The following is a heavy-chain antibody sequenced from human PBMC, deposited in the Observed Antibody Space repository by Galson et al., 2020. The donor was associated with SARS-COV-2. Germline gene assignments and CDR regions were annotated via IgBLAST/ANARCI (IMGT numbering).Heavy chain of an antibody. D-gene: IGHD2-15*01. CDR1: GFTFSAYS. V-gene: IGHV3-30*04. CDR3: AGGTAARFDY. J-gene: IGHJ4*02. CDR2: ISNDGNTK. Sequence: QAGGSLRLSCAASGFTFSAYSMHWVRQAPGKGLEWVAVISNDGNTKYYADSVKGRFTISRDNSKNTLYLEMSSLRDEETAVYYCAGGTAARFDYWGQGTLVTVSS.